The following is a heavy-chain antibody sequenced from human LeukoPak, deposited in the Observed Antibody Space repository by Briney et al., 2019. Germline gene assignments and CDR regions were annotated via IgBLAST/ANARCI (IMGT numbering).Heavy chain of an antibody. D-gene: IGHD2-2*02. Sequence: GSLRLSCAASGFTVSSNYMSWVRQAPGKGLEWVSVIYSGGSTYYADSVKGRFTISRDNSKNTLYLQMNSLRAEDTAVYYCARLGYCSSTSCYMSWFDPWGQGTLVTVSS. CDR1: GFTVSSNY. CDR2: IYSGGST. J-gene: IGHJ5*02. V-gene: IGHV3-53*01. CDR3: ARLGYCSSTSCYMSWFDP.